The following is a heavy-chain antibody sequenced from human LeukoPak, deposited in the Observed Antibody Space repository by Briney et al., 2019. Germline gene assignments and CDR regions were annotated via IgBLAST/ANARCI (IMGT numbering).Heavy chain of an antibody. CDR1: GFTFSSYG. V-gene: IGHV3-23*01. J-gene: IGHJ4*02. CDR3: AKEVTSGSYRGLDY. CDR2: ISGSGGST. D-gene: IGHD1-26*01. Sequence: GGSLRLSCAASGFTFSSYGMSWVRQAPGKGLEWVSTISGSGGSTYFADSAKGRFTISRDNSKNTLYLQMNSLRAEDTAVYYCAKEVTSGSYRGLDYWGRGTLVIVSS.